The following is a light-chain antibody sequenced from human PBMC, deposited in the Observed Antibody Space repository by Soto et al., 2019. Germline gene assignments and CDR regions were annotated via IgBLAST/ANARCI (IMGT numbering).Light chain of an antibody. CDR3: QRYNNWPPLT. V-gene: IGKV3-11*01. CDR2: DAS. J-gene: IGKJ4*01. CDR1: QSVSSY. Sequence: EIVLTQSPATLSLSPGERATLSCRASQSVSSYLAWYQQKPGQAPRLLIYDASNRATGIPARFSGSGSGTDFTLTISSLEPEDFAVYYCQRYNNWPPLTFGGGTKVEI.